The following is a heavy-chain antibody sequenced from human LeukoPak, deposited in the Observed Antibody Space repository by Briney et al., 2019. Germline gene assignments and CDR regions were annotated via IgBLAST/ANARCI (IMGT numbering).Heavy chain of an antibody. V-gene: IGHV1-8*01. CDR2: MNPNSGNT. CDR1: GYTFTSYD. Sequence: ASVKVSCKASGYTFTSYDINWGRQSTRHGLEWRGWMNPNSGNTGYAQKFQGRVTMTRNTSISTAYMELSSLRSEDTAVYYCARGLWRTNGVFLGYWGQGTLVTVSS. D-gene: IGHD2-8*01. CDR3: ARGLWRTNGVFLGY. J-gene: IGHJ4*02.